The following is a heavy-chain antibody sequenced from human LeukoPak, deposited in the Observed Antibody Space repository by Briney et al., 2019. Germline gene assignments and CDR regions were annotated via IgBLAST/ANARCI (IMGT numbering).Heavy chain of an antibody. V-gene: IGHV3-48*03. CDR1: EFTFSSYE. D-gene: IGHD3-22*01. CDR2: ISSSGSTI. CDR3: ARDRSSYYDSSGYYLFDY. Sequence: GGSLRLSCAASEFTFSSYEMNWVRQAPGKGLEWVSYISSSGSTIYYADSVKGRFTISRDNAKNSLYLQMNSLRAEDTAVYYCARDRSSYYDSSGYYLFDYWGQGTLVTVSS. J-gene: IGHJ4*02.